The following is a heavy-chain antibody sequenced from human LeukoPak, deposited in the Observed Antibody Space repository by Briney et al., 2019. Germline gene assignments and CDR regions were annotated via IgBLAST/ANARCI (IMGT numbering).Heavy chain of an antibody. CDR1: GFTFDNSW. Sequence: GGSLRLSCAASGFTFDNSWIHWVRQGPGRGLVWVSRISPDGITTNYADSVKGRFTISRDNAMSTLYLQMNSLRAEDTAVYYCATAGNYRFDNWGQGTLVTVSS. CDR2: ISPDGITT. J-gene: IGHJ4*02. CDR3: ATAGNYRFDN. V-gene: IGHV3-74*01. D-gene: IGHD1-7*01.